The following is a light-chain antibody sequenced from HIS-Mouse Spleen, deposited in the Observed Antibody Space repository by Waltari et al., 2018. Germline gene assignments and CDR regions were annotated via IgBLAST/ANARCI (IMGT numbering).Light chain of an antibody. CDR3: AAWDDSLNGNYV. CDR1: KLGDKY. Sequence: SYELTQPPSVSVSPGQTASITCSGDKLGDKYAYWYQQKPGQSPVLVIYQDSKRPSGIPERFSGSNSGTSASLAISGLQSEDEADYYCAAWDDSLNGNYVFGTGTKVTVL. J-gene: IGLJ1*01. V-gene: IGLV3-1*01. CDR2: QDS.